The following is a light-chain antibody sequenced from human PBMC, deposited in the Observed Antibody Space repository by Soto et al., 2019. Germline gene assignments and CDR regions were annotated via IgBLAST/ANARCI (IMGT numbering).Light chain of an antibody. V-gene: IGKV1-39*01. CDR3: QQSYRTPLT. CDR1: QSISGH. J-gene: IGKJ4*01. CDR2: AAS. Sequence: DTQMTQSPSSLSASVGDRVTITCRASQSISGHLNWYQQKPGKAPKLLIYAASSLQSGVPSRFSGSGSGTDFTLTISSQQLEDFATYYCQQSYRTPLTFGGGTKVETK.